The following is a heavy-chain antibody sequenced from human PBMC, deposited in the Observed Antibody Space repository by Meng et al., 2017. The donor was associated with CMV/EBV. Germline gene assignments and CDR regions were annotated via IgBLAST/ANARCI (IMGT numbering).Heavy chain of an antibody. Sequence: SETLSLTCTVSGGSISGYYWSWIRQPPGKGLEWIGYIYYSGSTNYNPSLKSRVTISVDTSKNQFSLKLSSVTAADTAVYYCARGPPYSTYYYYYGMDVWGQGTTVTVSS. V-gene: IGHV4-59*01. CDR1: GGSISGYY. D-gene: IGHD2-21*01. CDR3: ARGPPYSTYYYYYGMDV. CDR2: IYYSGST. J-gene: IGHJ6*02.